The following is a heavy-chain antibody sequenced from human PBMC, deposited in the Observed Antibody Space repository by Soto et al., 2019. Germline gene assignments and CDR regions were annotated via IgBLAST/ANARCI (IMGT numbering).Heavy chain of an antibody. Sequence: EVQLLESGGDLVQPGGPLRLSCAASGFTFRNYAMAWVRQAPGKGLEWVSEIHIGGGTVYADSMKGRVTISRDNSNNILYLQMTSLRVVDTALYYCAKDRQPDGIWTFDSWGQGTLVTVSS. V-gene: IGHV3-23*01. CDR1: GFTFRNYA. CDR3: AKDRQPDGIWTFDS. J-gene: IGHJ4*02. D-gene: IGHD3-9*01. CDR2: IHIGGGT.